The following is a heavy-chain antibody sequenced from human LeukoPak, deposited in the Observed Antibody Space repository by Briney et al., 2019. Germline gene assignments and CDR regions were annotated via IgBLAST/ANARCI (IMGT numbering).Heavy chain of an antibody. CDR1: GFTFSSYG. D-gene: IGHD3-22*01. J-gene: IGHJ4*02. CDR2: IWYDGSNK. CDR3: ARDQIYYDSSGYLDY. Sequence: GRSLRLSCAASGFTFSSYGMHWVRQAPGKGLEWVAVIWYDGSNKYYADSVKGRFTLSRDNSKNTLYLQMNSLRAEDTAVYYCARDQIYYDSSGYLDYWGQGTLVTVSS. V-gene: IGHV3-33*01.